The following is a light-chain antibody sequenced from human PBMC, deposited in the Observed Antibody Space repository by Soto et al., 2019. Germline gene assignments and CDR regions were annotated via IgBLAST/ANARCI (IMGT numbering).Light chain of an antibody. V-gene: IGKV3-11*01. Sequence: EIVFTQSPATLSLSPGARATLSCRASQSVSSYLAWYQQKPGQAPRLLIYDASDRATGIPGRFSGSGSGTDFTLTISRLEPEDFAVYYCQQYISSPRTFGQGTKVDI. CDR3: QQYISSPRT. CDR1: QSVSSY. J-gene: IGKJ1*01. CDR2: DAS.